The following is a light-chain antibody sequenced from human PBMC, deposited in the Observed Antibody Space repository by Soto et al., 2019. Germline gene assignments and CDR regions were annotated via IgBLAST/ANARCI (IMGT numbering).Light chain of an antibody. Sequence: DIQITRSPSSLSSSVVGIVTITCRASQSISSYLNWYQQKPGKAPKLLIYAASSLQSGVPSRFSGSGSGTDFTLTISSLQPEDFATYYCQQSYSTPPTFGGGTKVDIK. V-gene: IGKV1-39*01. CDR2: AAS. CDR3: QQSYSTPPT. CDR1: QSISSY. J-gene: IGKJ4*01.